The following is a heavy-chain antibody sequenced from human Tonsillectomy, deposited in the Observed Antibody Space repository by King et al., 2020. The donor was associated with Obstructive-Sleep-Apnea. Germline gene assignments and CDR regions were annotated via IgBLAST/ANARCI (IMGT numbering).Heavy chain of an antibody. D-gene: IGHD6-19*01. V-gene: IGHV3-9*01. CDR2: ISWNSGRI. J-gene: IGHJ4*02. CDR3: AKDFSSGWYGPIDY. Sequence: VQLVESGGGLVQPCRSLRLSCAASGFTFDDYAMHWVRQAPGKGLKWVSGISWNSGRIGYADSVKGRFTVSRDNAKNFLYLHMNSLRVEDSAFYYCAKDFSSGWYGPIDYWGQGTLVTVSS. CDR1: GFTFDDYA.